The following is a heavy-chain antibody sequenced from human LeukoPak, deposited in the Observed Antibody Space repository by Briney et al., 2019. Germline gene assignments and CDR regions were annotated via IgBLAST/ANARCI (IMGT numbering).Heavy chain of an antibody. CDR2: ISYDGSNK. CDR3: AKDWGRRAVAGDAFDI. Sequence: GGSLRLSCAASGFTFSSYGMHWVRQAPGKGLEWVAVISYDGSNKYYADSVKGRFTISRDNSKNTLYLQMNSLRAEDTAVYYCAKDWGRRAVAGDAFDIWGQGTMVTVSS. V-gene: IGHV3-30*18. D-gene: IGHD6-19*01. J-gene: IGHJ3*02. CDR1: GFTFSSYG.